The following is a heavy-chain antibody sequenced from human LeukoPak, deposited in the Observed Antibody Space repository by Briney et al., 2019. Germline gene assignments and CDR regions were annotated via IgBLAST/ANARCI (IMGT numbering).Heavy chain of an antibody. CDR3: AKATISTMTTPRFDP. CDR2: ISGSGGST. J-gene: IGHJ5*02. V-gene: IGHV3-23*01. D-gene: IGHD4-17*01. Sequence: GGSLRLSCAASGFTFSSYGMSWVRQAPGKGLEWVSAISGSGGSTYYADSVKGRFTISRDNSKNTLYLQMNSLRAEDTAVYYCAKATISTMTTPRFDPWGQGTLVTVSS. CDR1: GFTFSSYG.